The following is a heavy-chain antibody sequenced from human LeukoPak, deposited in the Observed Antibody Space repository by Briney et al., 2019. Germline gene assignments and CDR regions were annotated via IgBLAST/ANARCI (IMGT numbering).Heavy chain of an antibody. Sequence: GGSLRLSCAASGFIFSSYAMHWVRQAPGKGLEWVAMISYDGSNKYYADSVKGRFTISRDNSKNTLYLQMNSLRAEDTAVYYCVEGGAARFDYWGQGTLVAVSS. CDR3: VEGGAARFDY. J-gene: IGHJ4*02. D-gene: IGHD5-18*01. CDR1: GFIFSSYA. CDR2: ISYDGSNK. V-gene: IGHV3-30*18.